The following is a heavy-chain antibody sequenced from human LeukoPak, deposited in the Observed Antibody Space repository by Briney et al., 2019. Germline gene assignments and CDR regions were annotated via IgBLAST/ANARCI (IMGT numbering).Heavy chain of an antibody. J-gene: IGHJ4*02. CDR3: ARDYYDILTGYYKVFDY. Sequence: GGSLRLSCAASGFTFSSYEMNWVRQAPGKGLEWVSYISSSSSTIYYADSVKGRFTISRDNAKNSLYLQMNSLRAEDTAVYYCARDYYDILTGYYKVFDYWGQGTLVTVSS. D-gene: IGHD3-9*01. CDR1: GFTFSSYE. CDR2: ISSSSSTI. V-gene: IGHV3-48*01.